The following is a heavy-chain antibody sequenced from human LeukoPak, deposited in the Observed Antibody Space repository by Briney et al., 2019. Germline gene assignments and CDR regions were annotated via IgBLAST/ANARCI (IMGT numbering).Heavy chain of an antibody. CDR1: GYTFTNYG. D-gene: IGHD1-26*01. CDR2: IGAYNGDT. V-gene: IGHV1-18*01. CDR3: ARDFSNTSGFKVVVDF. Sequence: ASVRVSCKASGYTFTNYGITWVRQAPGQGLELMGWIGAYNGDTKYAQKVQGRLTMTTDASTSTAYMELRSLTSDDTAVYYCARDFSNTSGFKVVVDFWGQGTLVTVSS. J-gene: IGHJ4*02.